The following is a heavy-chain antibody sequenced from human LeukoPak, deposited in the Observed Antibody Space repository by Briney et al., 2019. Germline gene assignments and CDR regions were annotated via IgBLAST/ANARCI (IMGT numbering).Heavy chain of an antibody. D-gene: IGHD3-10*01. V-gene: IGHV4-39*01. CDR2: IYYSGST. Sequence: SETLSLTCTVSGGSISSSSYYWGWIRQPPGKGLEWIGSIYYSGSTYYNPSLKSRVTISVDTSKNQFSLKVSSVTAADTAVYYCARRELLSTPDAFDIWGQGTMVTVSS. J-gene: IGHJ3*02. CDR3: ARRELLSTPDAFDI. CDR1: GGSISSSSYY.